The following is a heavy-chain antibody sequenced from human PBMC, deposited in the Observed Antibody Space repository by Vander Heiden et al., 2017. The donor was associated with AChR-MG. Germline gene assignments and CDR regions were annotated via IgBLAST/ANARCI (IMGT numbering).Heavy chain of an antibody. CDR2: ISGSGGST. D-gene: IGHD4-17*01. CDR1: GFTFSSYA. J-gene: IGHJ4*02. Sequence: EVQLLESGGGLVQPGGSLRLSCAASGFTFSSYARSLVRQAPGKGLEWVSAISGSGGSTYYADSVKGRVTISRDNSKNTLYLQMNSLRAEDTAVYYCAKDDYGDYVLNYWGQGTLVTVSS. CDR3: AKDDYGDYVLNY. V-gene: IGHV3-23*01.